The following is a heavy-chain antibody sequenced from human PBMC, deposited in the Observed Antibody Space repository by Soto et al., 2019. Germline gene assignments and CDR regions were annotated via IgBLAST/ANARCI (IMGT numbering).Heavy chain of an antibody. Sequence: GGSLRLACAASGFTFSDFYMSWVRQAPGKGLEWVSYISSRSDYTTYSYSVRGRFTISRDNAKNSLYLQMNSLRAEDTAVYYCAREVSGSFDLWGLGTLVTVSS. D-gene: IGHD1-26*01. CDR1: GFTFSDFY. V-gene: IGHV3-11*06. CDR3: AREVSGSFDL. CDR2: ISSRSDYT. J-gene: IGHJ4*02.